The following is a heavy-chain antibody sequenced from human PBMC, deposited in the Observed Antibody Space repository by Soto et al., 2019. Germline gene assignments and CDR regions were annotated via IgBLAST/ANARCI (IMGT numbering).Heavy chain of an antibody. J-gene: IGHJ6*02. CDR2: INHSGST. Sequence: PSETLSLTCAVYGGSFSGYYWSWIRQPPGKGLEWIGEINHSGSTNYNPSLKSRVTISVDTSKNQFSLKLSSVTAADTAVYYCARGKRITMVRGVTSYGMNVWGQGTTVTV. V-gene: IGHV4-34*01. D-gene: IGHD3-10*01. CDR3: ARGKRITMVRGVTSYGMNV. CDR1: GGSFSGYY.